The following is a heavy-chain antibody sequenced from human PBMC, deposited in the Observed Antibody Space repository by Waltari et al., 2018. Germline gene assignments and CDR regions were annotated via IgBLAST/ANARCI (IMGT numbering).Heavy chain of an antibody. CDR1: GYTFTSYG. CDR3: ASDRYSGSYLEFDY. V-gene: IGHV1-18*01. CDR2: FSASNGNT. Sequence: QVQLVQSGAEVKKPGASVKVSCKASGYTFTSYGISWVRQAPGKGLEWMGGFSASNGNTNDAQKLPGRVTMTTDTSTSTAYMELRSLRSDDTAVYYCASDRYSGSYLEFDYWGQGTLVTVSS. J-gene: IGHJ4*02. D-gene: IGHD1-26*01.